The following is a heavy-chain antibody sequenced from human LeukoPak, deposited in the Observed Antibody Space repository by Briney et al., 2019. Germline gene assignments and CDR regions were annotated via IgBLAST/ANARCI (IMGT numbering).Heavy chain of an antibody. J-gene: IGHJ4*02. CDR2: INHSGST. D-gene: IGHD5-12*01. CDR3: ARVVYSGYPTLDY. CDR1: GGSFSGYY. V-gene: IGHV4-34*01. Sequence: SETLSLTCAVYGGSFSGYYWSWIRQPPGEGLEWIGEINHSGSTNYNPSLKSRVTISVDTSKNQFSLKLSSVTAADTAVYYCARVVYSGYPTLDYWGQGTLVTVSS.